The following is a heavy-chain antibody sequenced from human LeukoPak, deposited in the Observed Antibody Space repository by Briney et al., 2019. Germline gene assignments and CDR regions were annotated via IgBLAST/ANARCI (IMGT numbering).Heavy chain of an antibody. D-gene: IGHD5-12*01. J-gene: IGHJ4*02. CDR2: ISAGDGSS. CDR1: GFTFAGNA. V-gene: IGHV3-23*01. Sequence: GGSLRLSCATSGFTFAGNAMSWVRQAPGKGLEWVSGISAGDGSSHYADSVKGRFTISVDNSKNTLYLQMNSLRAEDTAVYYCARARGSGLSYFDYWGQGALVTVSS. CDR3: ARARGSGLSYFDY.